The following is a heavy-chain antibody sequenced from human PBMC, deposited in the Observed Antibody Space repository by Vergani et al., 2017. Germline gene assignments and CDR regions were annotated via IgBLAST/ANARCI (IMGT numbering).Heavy chain of an antibody. CDR2: IYYSGST. D-gene: IGHD3-3*01. J-gene: IGHJ5*02. Sequence: QVQLQESGPGLVKPSETLSLTCTVSGGSISSYYWSWIRQPPGKGLEWIGYIYYSGSTNYNPSIKSRVTISVDTSKNQFSLKLSSVTAADTAVYYCARASVLRFLLFDPWGQGTLVTVSS. CDR1: GGSISSYY. CDR3: ARASVLRFLLFDP. V-gene: IGHV4-59*01.